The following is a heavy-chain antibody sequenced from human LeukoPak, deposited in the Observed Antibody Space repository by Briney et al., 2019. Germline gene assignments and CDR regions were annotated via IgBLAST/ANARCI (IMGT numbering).Heavy chain of an antibody. J-gene: IGHJ3*01. CDR3: AKVMYGVYDAFNL. D-gene: IGHD4-17*01. V-gene: IGHV3-23*01. CDR2: ISGTGGGT. Sequence: GGSLRLSCAGSGFTFTNYDMNWVRQAPGKGLEWVSVISGTGGGTYYADSVKGRFTISRDNSKNALYLQMNSLRAEDTAVYYCAKVMYGVYDAFNLWGQVTMVTVSS. CDR1: GFTFTNYD.